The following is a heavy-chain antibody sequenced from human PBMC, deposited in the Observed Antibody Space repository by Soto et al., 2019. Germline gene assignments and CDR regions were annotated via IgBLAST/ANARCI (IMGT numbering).Heavy chain of an antibody. J-gene: IGHJ4*02. D-gene: IGHD5-18*01. CDR1: GFTFSSYA. CDR3: AKEGGFNYGLSFFDF. Sequence: EVQLLESGGGLVQPGGSLRLSCAASGFTFSSYAMSWVRQAPGKGLEWVSAIRGSGASTYHADSVKGRFTISRDNSKNTVYLQMNSLRAEDTAVYYCAKEGGFNYGLSFFDFWGQGTLVTVSS. CDR2: IRGSGAST. V-gene: IGHV3-23*01.